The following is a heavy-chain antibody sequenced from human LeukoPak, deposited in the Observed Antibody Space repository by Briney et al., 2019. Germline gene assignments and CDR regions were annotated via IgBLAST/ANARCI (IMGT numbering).Heavy chain of an antibody. D-gene: IGHD3-10*01. Sequence: SETLSLTCTVSGGSISSYYWSWIRQPAGKGLEWIGRIYTSGSTNYNPSLKSRVTISVDTSKNQFSLKLSSVTAADTAVYYCARVDRGVILYYYYMDVWGKGTTVTVSS. CDR3: ARVDRGVILYYYYMDV. J-gene: IGHJ6*03. V-gene: IGHV4-4*07. CDR1: GGSISSYY. CDR2: IYTSGST.